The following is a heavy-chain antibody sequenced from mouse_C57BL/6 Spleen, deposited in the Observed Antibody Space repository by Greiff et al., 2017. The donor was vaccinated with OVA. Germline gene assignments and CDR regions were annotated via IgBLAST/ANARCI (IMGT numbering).Heavy chain of an antibody. J-gene: IGHJ2*01. CDR2: IDPSDSYT. CDR3: ARWVVASFDD. D-gene: IGHD1-1*02. V-gene: IGHV1-69*01. Sequence: QVQLQQPGAELVMPGASVKLSCKASGYTFTSYWMHWVKQRPGQGLEWIGEIDPSDSYTNYNQKFKGKSTLTVDKSSSTAYMQLSSLTSEDSAVYYCARWVVASFDDWGQGTTLTVSS. CDR1: GYTFTSYW.